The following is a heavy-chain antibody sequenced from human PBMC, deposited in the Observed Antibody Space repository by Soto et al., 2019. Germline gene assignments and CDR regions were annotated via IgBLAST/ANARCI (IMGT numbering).Heavy chain of an antibody. Sequence: EVRLVESGGGSVQPGGSPKLSCAASGFSFSGSAMHWVRQASGKGLEWVGRIRGKPNNNATAYAASVKGRFTISRDDSKSTTYLQMNSLKIEDTAVYFCTRPRSTWYYDYWGQGTLVTVSS. D-gene: IGHD6-13*01. J-gene: IGHJ4*02. CDR3: TRPRSTWYYDY. V-gene: IGHV3-73*02. CDR1: GFSFSGSA. CDR2: IRGKPNNNAT.